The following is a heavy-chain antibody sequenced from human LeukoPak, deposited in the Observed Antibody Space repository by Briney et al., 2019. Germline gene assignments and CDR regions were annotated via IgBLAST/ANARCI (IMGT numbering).Heavy chain of an antibody. CDR3: ARAIRYSSSWLYYFDY. D-gene: IGHD6-13*01. CDR2: ISAYNGNT. Sequence: GASVKVSCKASGYTFTSHGISWVRQAPGQGLEWMGWISAYNGNTNYAQKLQGRVTMTTDTSTSTAYMELRSLRSDDTAVYYCARAIRYSSSWLYYFDYWGQGTLVTVSS. J-gene: IGHJ4*02. V-gene: IGHV1-18*01. CDR1: GYTFTSHG.